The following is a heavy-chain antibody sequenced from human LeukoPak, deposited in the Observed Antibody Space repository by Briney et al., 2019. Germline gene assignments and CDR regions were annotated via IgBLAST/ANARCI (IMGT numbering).Heavy chain of an antibody. D-gene: IGHD3-22*01. Sequence: GGSLRLSCAASGFTFSSYWMSWVRQAPGKGLEWVANIKQDGSEKYYVDSVKGRFTISRDNAKNSLYLQMNSLRAEDTAVYYCASWYDSSGYYYVGHDYWGQGTLVTVSS. V-gene: IGHV3-7*01. CDR3: ASWYDSSGYYYVGHDY. CDR1: GFTFSSYW. CDR2: IKQDGSEK. J-gene: IGHJ4*02.